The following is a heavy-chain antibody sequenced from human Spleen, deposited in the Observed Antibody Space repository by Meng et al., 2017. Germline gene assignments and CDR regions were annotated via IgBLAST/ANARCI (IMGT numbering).Heavy chain of an antibody. CDR3: TIYIRGHI. Sequence: GGSLRLSCAASGFIFSGSDIHWVRQASGKGLEWVGRIITKTNNYATAYAASVKGRFTISRDDSLTTAYLQMNSLKTEDSAVYYCTIYIRGHIWGQGTMVTVSS. J-gene: IGHJ3*02. V-gene: IGHV3-73*01. CDR2: IITKTNNYAT. CDR1: GFIFSGSD. D-gene: IGHD6-19*01.